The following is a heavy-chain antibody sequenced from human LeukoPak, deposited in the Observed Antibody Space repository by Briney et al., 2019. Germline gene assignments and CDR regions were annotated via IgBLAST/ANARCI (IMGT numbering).Heavy chain of an antibody. CDR1: GFTFSSYA. Sequence: GGSLRLSCAASGFTFSSYAMSWVRQAPGKGLEWVSAISGSGGSTYYADSVKGRFTTSRDNSKNTLYLQMNSLRAEDTAVYYCAKDYYASGTYRHFDYWGQGALVTVSS. J-gene: IGHJ4*02. D-gene: IGHD3-10*01. CDR2: ISGSGGST. CDR3: AKDYYASGTYRHFDY. V-gene: IGHV3-23*01.